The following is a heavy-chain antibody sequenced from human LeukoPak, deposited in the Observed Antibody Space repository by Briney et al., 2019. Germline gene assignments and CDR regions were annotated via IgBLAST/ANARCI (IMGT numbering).Heavy chain of an antibody. V-gene: IGHV4-34*01. J-gene: IGHJ5*02. D-gene: IGHD3-22*01. CDR2: INHSGST. Sequence: SETLSLTCAVYGGSFSGYYWSWIRQPPGKGLEWIGEINHSGSTNYNPSLKSRVTISVDTSKNQFSLKLSSVTAADTAVYYCASSMIVVPRWFDPWGQGTLVTVSS. CDR1: GGSFSGYY. CDR3: ASSMIVVPRWFDP.